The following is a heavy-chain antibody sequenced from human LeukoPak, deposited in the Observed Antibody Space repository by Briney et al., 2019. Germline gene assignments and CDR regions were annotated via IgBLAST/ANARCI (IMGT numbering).Heavy chain of an antibody. CDR2: LYTNDNT. J-gene: IGHJ6*03. CDR1: GGSINSGRYY. Sequence: RPSQTLSLTCSVSGGSINSGRYYWTWIRQPAGKGLEWIGRLYTNDNTNYDPSLESRVSISVDTSKSQFYLQLTSVTAADTAVYFCARGVVTDDYYMDVWGKGITVIVSS. V-gene: IGHV4-61*02. D-gene: IGHD2-21*02. CDR3: ARGVVTDDYYMDV.